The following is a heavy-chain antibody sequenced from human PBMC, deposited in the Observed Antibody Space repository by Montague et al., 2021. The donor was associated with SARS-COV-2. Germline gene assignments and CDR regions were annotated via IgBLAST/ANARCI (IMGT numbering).Heavy chain of an antibody. D-gene: IGHD2-15*01. CDR2: IYNSGTT. CDR1: GDSISSYY. V-gene: IGHV4-59*01. J-gene: IGHJ5*02. CDR3: ARGGGYCSGGSCYYWFDP. Sequence: SETLSLTCTVSGDSISSYYWNWIRQPPGKGLEWIGYIYNSGTTNYNPSVKSRVTISVVTSKNQFSLKLNSVTAADTAVYYCARGGGYCSGGSCYYWFDPWGQGTLVTVSS.